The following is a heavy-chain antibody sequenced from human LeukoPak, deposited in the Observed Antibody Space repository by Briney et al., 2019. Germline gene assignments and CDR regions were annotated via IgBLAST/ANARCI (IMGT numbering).Heavy chain of an antibody. D-gene: IGHD3-10*02. Sequence: GGSLRLSCAASGFTFSNYAMSWVRPAPGKGLGWVSTISGSGVGTYYADSVKGRFTISRDTSKNTLYLQMNSLRAEDTAVYYCAKCSPAGSFFDYWGQGALVTVSS. CDR3: AKCSPAGSFFDY. CDR1: GFTFSNYA. CDR2: ISGSGVGT. V-gene: IGHV3-23*01. J-gene: IGHJ4*02.